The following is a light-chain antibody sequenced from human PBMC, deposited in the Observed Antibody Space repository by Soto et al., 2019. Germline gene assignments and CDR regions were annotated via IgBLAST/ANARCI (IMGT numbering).Light chain of an antibody. V-gene: IGKV1-9*01. Sequence: PLTQSPSSLSASVGDRLTITCPASQDIAIYLAWYQQKPGEAPKLLIYAASTLYGGVPSRFSGSGSVTEFALTITSLQGEDFATYYCQQLRMYPSTFGGGAKVDIK. CDR3: QQLRMYPST. J-gene: IGKJ4*01. CDR2: AAS. CDR1: QDIAIY.